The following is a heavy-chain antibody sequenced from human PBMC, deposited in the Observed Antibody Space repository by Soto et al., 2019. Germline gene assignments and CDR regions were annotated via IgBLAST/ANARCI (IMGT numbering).Heavy chain of an antibody. CDR3: ASSRGYSGYDGYFDY. CDR2: ISYDGSNK. V-gene: IGHV3-30-3*01. J-gene: IGHJ4*02. D-gene: IGHD5-12*01. CDR1: GFTFSSYA. Sequence: VGSLRLSCAASGFTFSSYAMHWVRQAPGKGLEWVAVISYDGSNKYYADSVKGRFTISRDNSKNTLYLQMNSLRAEDTAVYYCASSRGYSGYDGYFDYWGQGTLVTVSS.